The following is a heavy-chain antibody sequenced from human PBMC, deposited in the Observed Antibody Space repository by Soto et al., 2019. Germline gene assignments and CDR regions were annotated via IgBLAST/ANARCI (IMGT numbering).Heavy chain of an antibody. V-gene: IGHV3-9*01. CDR1: GFTFDDYA. CDR2: ISWNSGSI. J-gene: IGHJ3*02. CDR3: AKATGIAVAGSAFDI. Sequence: GGSLRLSCAASGFTFDDYAMHWVRQAPGKGLEWVSGISWNSGSIGYADSVKGRFTISRDNAKNSLYLQMNSLRAEDTALYYCAKATGIAVAGSAFDIWGQGTMVTVSS. D-gene: IGHD6-19*01.